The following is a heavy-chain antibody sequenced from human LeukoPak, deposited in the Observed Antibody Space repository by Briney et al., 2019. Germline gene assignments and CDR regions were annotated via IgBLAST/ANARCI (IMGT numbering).Heavy chain of an antibody. CDR1: GYTFGSDD. V-gene: IGHV1-18*01. J-gene: IGHJ5*02. D-gene: IGHD3-10*01. CDR2: ISAYNGNT. CDR3: ARDTFGEAFDP. Sequence: GASVKVSCKASGYTFGSDDINWVRQAPGQGLEWMGWISAYNGNTNYAQKLQGRVTMTTDTSTSTAYMELRSLRSDDTAVYYCARDTFGEAFDPWGQGTLVTVSS.